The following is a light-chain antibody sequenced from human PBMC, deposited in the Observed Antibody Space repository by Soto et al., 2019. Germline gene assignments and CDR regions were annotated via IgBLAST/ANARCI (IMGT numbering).Light chain of an antibody. V-gene: IGKV1-39*01. CDR3: QQTNSDPRT. Sequence: DIHMTQSPFSLSASVGHRVTITCRASQSVNFFLNWYKQRPGEAPKLLIYAASILQDGVSSRFSGSGFGTDFTFTIDSLKTEDFATYLCQQTNSDPRTFGQGTKVDIK. CDR2: AAS. CDR1: QSVNFF. J-gene: IGKJ1*01.